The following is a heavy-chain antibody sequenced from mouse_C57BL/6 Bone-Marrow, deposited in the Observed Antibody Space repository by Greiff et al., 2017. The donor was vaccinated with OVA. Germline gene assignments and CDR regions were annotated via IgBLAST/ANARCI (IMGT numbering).Heavy chain of an antibody. CDR2: ISNGGGST. V-gene: IGHV5-12*01. Sequence: EVKLMESGGGLVQPGGSLKLSCAASGFTFSDFYMYWIRQTPEKRLEWVAYISNGGGSTYYPDTVKGRFTISRDNAKNTLYLQMSRLKSEDTAMYYCARVDAMDYWGQGTPVTVSS. CDR3: ARVDAMDY. CDR1: GFTFSDFY. J-gene: IGHJ4*01.